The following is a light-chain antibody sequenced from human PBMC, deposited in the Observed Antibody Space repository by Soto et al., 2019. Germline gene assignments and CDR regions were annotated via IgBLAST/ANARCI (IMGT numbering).Light chain of an antibody. Sequence: DIVLTQSPGTLSLSPGERATLSCRASQSVSSSSLAWYQQKPGQAPRLLIYGASRRATGIPDRFSGSVSGTDFTLRISRLEPDDFAVYYCQQYDSSVTFGGGTNLEIK. CDR3: QQYDSSVT. CDR1: QSVSSSS. J-gene: IGKJ4*02. CDR2: GAS. V-gene: IGKV3-20*01.